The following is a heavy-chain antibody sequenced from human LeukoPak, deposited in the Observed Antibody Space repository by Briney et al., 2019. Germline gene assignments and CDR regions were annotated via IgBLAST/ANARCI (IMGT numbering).Heavy chain of an antibody. D-gene: IGHD5-24*01. CDR3: ARDGLEMTTRV. J-gene: IGHJ4*02. Sequence: SVKGRFTISRDNAKNSLYLQMNSLRAEDTAVYYCARDGLEMTTRVWGQGTLVTVSS. V-gene: IGHV3-21*01.